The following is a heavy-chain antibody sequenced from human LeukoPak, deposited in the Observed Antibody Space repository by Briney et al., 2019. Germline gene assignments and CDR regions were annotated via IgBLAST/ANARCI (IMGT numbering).Heavy chain of an antibody. D-gene: IGHD6-19*01. V-gene: IGHV3-74*01. J-gene: IGHJ4*02. CDR2: INTDGSTT. CDR3: ARDLGVAALDN. CDR1: GFTFSSYA. Sequence: GGSLRLSCAASGFTFSSYAMSWVRQAPGKGLEWVSGINTDGSTTSYADSVKGRFTISRDNAKNTLYLQMNSLRAEETAVYYCARDLGVAALDNWGQGTLVTVSS.